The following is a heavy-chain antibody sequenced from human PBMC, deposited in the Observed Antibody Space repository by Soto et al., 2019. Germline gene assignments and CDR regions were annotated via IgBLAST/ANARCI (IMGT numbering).Heavy chain of an antibody. CDR1: GDSISSYY. CDR2: IYYSGST. D-gene: IGHD3-10*01. J-gene: IGHJ5*02. CDR3: ARGSAEQEGWFDP. V-gene: IGHV4-59*01. Sequence: QVQLQESGPGLVKPSETLSLTCTVSGDSISSYYWRWIRQPPGKGLEWIGYIYYSGSTNYNPSLKMLVTISVDTSKNQFSHSLNTVTAAETAVYYCARGSAEQEGWFDPWGQGTLVTFSS.